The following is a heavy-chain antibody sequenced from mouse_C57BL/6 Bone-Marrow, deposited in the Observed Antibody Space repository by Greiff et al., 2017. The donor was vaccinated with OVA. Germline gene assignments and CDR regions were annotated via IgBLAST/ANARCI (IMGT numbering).Heavy chain of an antibody. CDR3: ARATMITVFAY. V-gene: IGHV5-4*03. D-gene: IGHD2-4*01. J-gene: IGHJ3*01. CDR2: ISDGGSYT. CDR1: GFTFSSYA. Sequence: DVKLVESGGGLVKPGGSLKLSCAASGFTFSSYAMSWVRQTPEKRLEWVATISDGGSYTYYPDNVKGRFTISRDNAKNNLYLQMSHLKSEDTAMYYCARATMITVFAYWGQGTLVTVSA.